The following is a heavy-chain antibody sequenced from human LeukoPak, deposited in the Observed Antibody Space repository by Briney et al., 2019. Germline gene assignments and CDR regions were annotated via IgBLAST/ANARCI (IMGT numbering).Heavy chain of an antibody. CDR1: GFTFSSYA. CDR2: ISGSGGST. Sequence: GGSLRLSCAASGFTFSSYAMSWVRQAPGKGLEWVSAISGSGGSTYYADSVKGRFTISRDNSKNTLYLQMNSLRSEDTAVYYCASRGGPLDGFDIWGQGTMVTVSS. D-gene: IGHD3-16*01. CDR3: ASRGGPLDGFDI. V-gene: IGHV3-23*01. J-gene: IGHJ3*02.